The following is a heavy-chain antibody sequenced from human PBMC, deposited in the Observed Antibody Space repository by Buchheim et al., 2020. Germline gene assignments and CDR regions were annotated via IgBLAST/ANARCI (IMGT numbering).Heavy chain of an antibody. D-gene: IGHD2-15*01. CDR3: ARGAATDNWFDP. CDR1: GGSISSGGYS. CDR2: IYHSGST. Sequence: QPQLQESGSGLVKPSQTLSLTCAVSGGSISSGGYSWSWIRQPPGKGLEWIGYIYHSGSTYYNPSLKSRVTISVDRSKNQFSLKLSSVTAADTAVYYCARGAATDNWFDPWGQGTL. J-gene: IGHJ5*02. V-gene: IGHV4-30-2*01.